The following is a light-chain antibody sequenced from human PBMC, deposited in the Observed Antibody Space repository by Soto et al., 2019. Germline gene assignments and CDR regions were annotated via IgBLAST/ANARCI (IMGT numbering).Light chain of an antibody. V-gene: IGKV1-39*01. CDR2: AAS. Sequence: DIQMTQSPSSLSASVGDRVTITCRASQSISTYLNWYQQKVGKAPKLLIYAASSLQRGVPSRFSGSGSGTDFTLTISSPQPEDFATYFCQQSYSTPRTFGQGTKLEIK. CDR1: QSISTY. CDR3: QQSYSTPRT. J-gene: IGKJ2*02.